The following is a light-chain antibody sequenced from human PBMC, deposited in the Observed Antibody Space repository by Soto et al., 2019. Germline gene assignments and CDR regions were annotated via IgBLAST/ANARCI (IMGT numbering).Light chain of an antibody. Sequence: QLVLTQSPSASASLGASVKLTCTLSSGHSSYAIAWHQQQPEKGPRYLMKLNSDGSHSKGDGIPDRFSGSSSGAERYLTISILQSEDEADYYCQTWGTVIRVFGGGTKLTVL. J-gene: IGLJ3*02. CDR1: SGHSSYA. CDR2: LNSDGSH. V-gene: IGLV4-69*01. CDR3: QTWGTVIRV.